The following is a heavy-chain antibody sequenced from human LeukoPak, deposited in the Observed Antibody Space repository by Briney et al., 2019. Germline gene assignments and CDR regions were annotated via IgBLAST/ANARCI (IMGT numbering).Heavy chain of an antibody. Sequence: PGGSLRLSCAASGFTFSSYAMNWVRQAPGKGLEWVSVISGSGGSTYYADSVKGRFAISRDNSKNTLYLQMSSLRAEDTAVYYCAKDRGGSGSYLYFFDYWGQGTLVAVSS. D-gene: IGHD3-10*01. J-gene: IGHJ4*02. CDR2: ISGSGGST. V-gene: IGHV3-23*01. CDR1: GFTFSSYA. CDR3: AKDRGGSGSYLYFFDY.